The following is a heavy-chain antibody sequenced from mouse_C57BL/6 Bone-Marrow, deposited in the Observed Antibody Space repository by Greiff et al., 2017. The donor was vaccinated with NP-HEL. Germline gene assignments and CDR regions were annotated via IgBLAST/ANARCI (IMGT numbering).Heavy chain of an antibody. Sequence: QVQLQQSGAELARPGASVKLSCKASGYTFTSYGISWVKQRTGQGLEWIGEIYPRSGNTYYNEKFKGKATLTGDKSSSTAYMELRSLTSEDSAVYFCAIGGYYYGSRWLFDYWGQGTTLTVSS. D-gene: IGHD1-1*01. J-gene: IGHJ2*01. CDR1: GYTFTSYG. CDR2: IYPRSGNT. V-gene: IGHV1-81*01. CDR3: AIGGYYYGSRWLFDY.